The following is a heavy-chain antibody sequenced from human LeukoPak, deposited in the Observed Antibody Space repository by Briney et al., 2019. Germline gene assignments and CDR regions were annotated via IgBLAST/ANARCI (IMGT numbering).Heavy chain of an antibody. D-gene: IGHD4-17*01. V-gene: IGHV3-30*18. J-gene: IGHJ4*02. CDR2: ISYDGSNK. CDR3: AKDHYGDFFGFDY. CDR1: GFIFSNYV. Sequence: PGGSLRLSCAASGFIFSNYVMRWVRQAPGKGLEWVAVISYDGSNKNYADYVKGRFTISRDNSKHTLYLQMNSLRAEDTAVYYCAKDHYGDFFGFDYWGQGTLVTVSS.